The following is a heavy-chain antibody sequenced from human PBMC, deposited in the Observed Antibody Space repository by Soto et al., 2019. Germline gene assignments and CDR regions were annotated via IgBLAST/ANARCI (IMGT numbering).Heavy chain of an antibody. CDR2: INHSGST. CDR3: ARGWGAVAAY. Sequence: QVQLQQWGAGLLKPSETLSLTCAVYGGSFSGYYWNWIRQPPGKGLEWIGEINHSGSTNYNPSLKRRVTISVDTSKNQFSLRVTSVTAADTSVYYCARGWGAVAAYWGQGTLVTVSS. CDR1: GGSFSGYY. D-gene: IGHD6-19*01. J-gene: IGHJ4*02. V-gene: IGHV4-34*01.